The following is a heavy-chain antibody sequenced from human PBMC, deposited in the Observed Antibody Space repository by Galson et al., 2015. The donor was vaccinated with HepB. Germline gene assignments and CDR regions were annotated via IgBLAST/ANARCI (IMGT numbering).Heavy chain of an antibody. CDR1: GFAFSSYG. CDR2: ISYDGSNK. D-gene: IGHD3-10*01. Sequence: SLRLSCAASGFAFSSYGMHWVRQAPGKGLEWVAVISYDGSNKYYADSVKGRFTISRDNSKNTLYLQMNSLRAEDTAVYYCAKEYGPGYYFDYWGQGTLVTVSS. J-gene: IGHJ4*02. CDR3: AKEYGPGYYFDY. V-gene: IGHV3-30*18.